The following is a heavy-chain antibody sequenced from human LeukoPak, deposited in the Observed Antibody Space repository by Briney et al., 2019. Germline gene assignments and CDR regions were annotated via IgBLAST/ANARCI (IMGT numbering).Heavy chain of an antibody. CDR3: ASGVYDYVWGSYRPGDY. Sequence: PSETLSLTCTVSGGSISSYYWSWIRQPPGKGLEWIGYIYYSGSTNYNPSLKSRVTISVDTSKNQFSLKLSSVTAADTAVYYCASGVYDYVWGSYRPGDYWGQGTLVTVSS. D-gene: IGHD3-16*02. V-gene: IGHV4-59*01. CDR1: GGSISSYY. CDR2: IYYSGST. J-gene: IGHJ4*02.